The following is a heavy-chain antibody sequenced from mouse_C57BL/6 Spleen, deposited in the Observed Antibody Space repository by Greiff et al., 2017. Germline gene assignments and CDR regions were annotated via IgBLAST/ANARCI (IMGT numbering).Heavy chain of an antibody. J-gene: IGHJ1*03. Sequence: VQLQQSGAELARPGASVKLSCKASGYTFTSYGISWVKQRTGQGLEWIGEIYPRSGNTYYNEKFKGKATLTADKSSSTAYMELRSLTSEDSAVYVCARWYYYGSIYWYFDVWGTGTTVTVSS. D-gene: IGHD1-1*01. CDR3: ARWYYYGSIYWYFDV. CDR1: GYTFTSYG. CDR2: IYPRSGNT. V-gene: IGHV1-81*01.